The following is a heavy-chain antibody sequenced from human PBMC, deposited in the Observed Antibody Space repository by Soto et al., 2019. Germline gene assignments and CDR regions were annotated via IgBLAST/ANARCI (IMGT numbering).Heavy chain of an antibody. CDR1: GFTFSSYW. J-gene: IGHJ2*01. CDR3: ARTTTVDWYFDL. CDR2: IKQDGSDK. Sequence: EVQLVESGGGLVQPGGSLRLSCAASGFTFSSYWMSWVRQAPGKGLEWVANIKQDGSDKYYVDSVKGRFTISRDNAKNSLYLQMNSLRAEGTAVYYCARTTTVDWYFDLWGRGTLVTVSS. V-gene: IGHV3-7*04. D-gene: IGHD4-17*01.